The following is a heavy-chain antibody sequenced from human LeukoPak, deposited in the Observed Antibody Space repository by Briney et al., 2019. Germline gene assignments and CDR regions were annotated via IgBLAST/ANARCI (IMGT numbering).Heavy chain of an antibody. J-gene: IGHJ4*02. Sequence: SETLSLTCAVSGGSISSGGYSWGWIRQPPGKGLEWIGYIYHSGSTYYNPSLKSRVAISVDRSKNQFSLKLSSVTAADTAVYYCARVRGWYYFDYWGQGTLVTVSS. D-gene: IGHD6-19*01. CDR3: ARVRGWYYFDY. CDR1: GGSISSGGYS. V-gene: IGHV4-30-2*01. CDR2: IYHSGST.